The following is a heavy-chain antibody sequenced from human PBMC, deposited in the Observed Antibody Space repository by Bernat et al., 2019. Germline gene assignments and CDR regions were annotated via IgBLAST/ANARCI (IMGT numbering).Heavy chain of an antibody. CDR3: AGVLCSGDSCYAGLGRYFEY. J-gene: IGHJ4*03. CDR1: GGPISSGCYY. V-gene: IGHV4-31*03. CDR2: ILFRGGT. Sequence: QVQLQESGPGLVKPSQTLSLTCTFPGGPISSGCYYLSWLRPPPGKGLEWVGFILFRGGTYYHASLKSRVTISVDTSKNQFSLQLGSLTAADTAVYYCAGVLCSGDSCYAGLGRYFEYWGQGTLVTVSS. D-gene: IGHD2-15*01.